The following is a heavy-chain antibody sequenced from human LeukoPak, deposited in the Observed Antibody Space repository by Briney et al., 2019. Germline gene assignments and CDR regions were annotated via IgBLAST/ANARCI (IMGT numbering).Heavy chain of an antibody. V-gene: IGHV4-59*01. Sequence: PSETLSLTCTVSGGSISNYYWTWIRQPPGKGLEWIGYIYNSGSTDYNPSLKGRVTISLDTSKNQFSLKLSSVTAADTAVYYCARGREYSPRWYYYWGQGTLVTVSS. CDR3: ARGREYSPRWYYY. D-gene: IGHD2-15*01. CDR2: IYNSGST. CDR1: GGSISNYY. J-gene: IGHJ4*02.